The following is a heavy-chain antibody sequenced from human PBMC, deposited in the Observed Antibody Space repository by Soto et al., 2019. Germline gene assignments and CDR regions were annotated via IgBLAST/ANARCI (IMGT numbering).Heavy chain of an antibody. CDR1: GGSISSYY. D-gene: IGHD2-2*01. J-gene: IGHJ6*03. CDR2: IYYSGST. Sequence: SETLSLTCTVSGGSISSYYWSWIRQPPGKGLEWIGYIYYSGSTNYNPSLKSRVTISVDKSKNQFSLKLSSVTAAETAVYYCARALGYCSSTSCYGDYYYYYMDVWGKGTTVTVSS. V-gene: IGHV4-59*01. CDR3: ARALGYCSSTSCYGDYYYYYMDV.